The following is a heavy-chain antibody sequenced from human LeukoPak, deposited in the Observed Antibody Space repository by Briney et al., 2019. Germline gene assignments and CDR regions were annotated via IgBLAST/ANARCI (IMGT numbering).Heavy chain of an antibody. Sequence: ASVKVSCKASGYAFTDYYMRWVRQAPGQGLEWMGWISPNSGGTNYAQKFQGRVTMTRDTSISTAYMELSRLRSDDTAIYYCARESLVRLTSGFDIWGQGTMVTVSS. CDR1: GYAFTDYY. CDR2: ISPNSGGT. V-gene: IGHV1-2*02. CDR3: ARESLVRLTSGFDI. D-gene: IGHD3-10*01. J-gene: IGHJ3*02.